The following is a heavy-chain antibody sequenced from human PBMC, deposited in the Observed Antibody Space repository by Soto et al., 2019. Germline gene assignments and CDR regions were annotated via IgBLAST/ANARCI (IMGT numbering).Heavy chain of an antibody. D-gene: IGHD3-3*01. CDR1: GFTFSSYS. Sequence: GGSLRLSCAASGFTFSSYSMNWVRQAPGKGLEWVSSISSSSSYIYYADSVKGRFTISRDNAKNSLYLQMNSLRAEDTAVYYCARDSDDFWSGYYSWGQGTLVTVSS. V-gene: IGHV3-21*01. CDR2: ISSSSSYI. CDR3: ARDSDDFWSGYYS. J-gene: IGHJ5*02.